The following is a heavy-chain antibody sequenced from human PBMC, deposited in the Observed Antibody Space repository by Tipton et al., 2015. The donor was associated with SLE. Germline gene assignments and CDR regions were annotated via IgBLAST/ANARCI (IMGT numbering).Heavy chain of an antibody. CDR3: ARAFLLSGPNWFDP. J-gene: IGHJ5*02. Sequence: TLSLTCTVSGGSITSYYWSWIRQSPGKGLEWIGEINHSGSTDYNPSLKSRVTISVDTSKNQFSLKLSSVTAADTAVYYCARAFLLSGPNWFDPWGQGTLVTVSS. V-gene: IGHV4-34*01. CDR1: GGSITSYY. D-gene: IGHD2-2*01. CDR2: INHSGST.